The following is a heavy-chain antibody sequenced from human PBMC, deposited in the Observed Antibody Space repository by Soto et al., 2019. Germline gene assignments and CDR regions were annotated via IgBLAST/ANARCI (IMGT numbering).Heavy chain of an antibody. D-gene: IGHD3-22*01. CDR1: GFSLTTDGMA. Sequence: QVTLKESGPTLVKPTQTVTLTCTFSGFSLTTDGMAVGWIRQPPGKALEWLALIYWNEDKRYSPTLRSRLTITRDTSKNQVVLTMTNMDPVDTATYYCAHRPGYWDSSAPYRWGQGTLVTVSS. CDR2: IYWNEDK. V-gene: IGHV2-5*01. J-gene: IGHJ5*02. CDR3: AHRPGYWDSSAPYR.